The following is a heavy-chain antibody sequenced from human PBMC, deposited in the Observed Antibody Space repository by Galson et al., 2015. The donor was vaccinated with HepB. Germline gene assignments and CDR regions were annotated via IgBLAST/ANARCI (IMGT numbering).Heavy chain of an antibody. CDR3: ARDPRVEYCRRDACSATYQFDY. Sequence: SVKVSCKASGYTFTINAIHWVRQAPGQRPERMGWINTANGNTKYSQNFQGRVAITRDTSASTAYLELSSVRSEDTAIYYCARDPRVEYCRRDACSATYQFDYWGQGTLLTVSS. CDR2: INTANGNT. D-gene: IGHD2-2*01. V-gene: IGHV1-3*04. CDR1: GYTFTINA. J-gene: IGHJ4*02.